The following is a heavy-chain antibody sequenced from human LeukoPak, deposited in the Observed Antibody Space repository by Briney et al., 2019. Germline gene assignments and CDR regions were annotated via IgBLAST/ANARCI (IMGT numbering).Heavy chain of an antibody. V-gene: IGHV3-53*01. CDR2: IYSGGST. CDR1: GFTVSSNY. CDR3: AKARWLQLFLFDY. D-gene: IGHD5-24*01. Sequence: PGGSLRLSCAASGFTVSSNYMSWVRQAPGKGLEWVSVIYSGGSTYYADSVKGRFTISRDNSKNTLYLQMNSLRAEDTAVYYCAKARWLQLFLFDYWGQGTLVTVSS. J-gene: IGHJ4*02.